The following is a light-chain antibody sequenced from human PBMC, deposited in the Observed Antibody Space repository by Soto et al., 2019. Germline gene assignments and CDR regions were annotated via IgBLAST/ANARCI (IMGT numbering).Light chain of an antibody. Sequence: SYELTQPPSVSVAPGKTARITCGGNNTGSKSVHWYQQKPGQAPVLVIYYDSDRPSGIPGRFSGSNSGNTATLTISRVEAGDEADYYCQVWDSSSDHVVFGGGTQLTVL. J-gene: IGLJ2*01. V-gene: IGLV3-21*04. CDR3: QVWDSSSDHVV. CDR2: YDS. CDR1: NTGSKS.